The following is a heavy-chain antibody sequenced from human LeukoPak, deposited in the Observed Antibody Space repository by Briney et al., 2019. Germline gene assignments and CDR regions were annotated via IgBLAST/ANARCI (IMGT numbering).Heavy chain of an antibody. CDR3: AKGPCASQRYHFDY. CDR2: ITGGGGT. CDR1: GLTLSSYA. D-gene: IGHD3-9*01. J-gene: IGHJ4*02. Sequence: GGSLGLSCVASGLTLSSYAMGWVRQAPGKGLEWVSSITGGGGTYYADSVKGRFTVSRDNSKSTLYLQMDSLRAEDTAVYFCAKGPCASQRYHFDYWGQGTLVTVSS. V-gene: IGHV3-23*01.